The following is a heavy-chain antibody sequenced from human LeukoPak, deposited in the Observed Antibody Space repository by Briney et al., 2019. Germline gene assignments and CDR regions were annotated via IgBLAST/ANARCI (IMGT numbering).Heavy chain of an antibody. J-gene: IGHJ3*01. V-gene: IGHV3-66*01. Sequence: GGSLRLSCAASGFVVSTNYVTWVRRAPGKGLEWVSVTNSGGNTDFADSVGGRFAISRDSSKNILYLQMNSLRAEDTAVYFCGGGYYYKIHSIDLWGQGTMVTVSS. CDR2: TNSGGNT. D-gene: IGHD3-22*01. CDR1: GFVVSTNY. CDR3: GGGYYYKIHSIDL.